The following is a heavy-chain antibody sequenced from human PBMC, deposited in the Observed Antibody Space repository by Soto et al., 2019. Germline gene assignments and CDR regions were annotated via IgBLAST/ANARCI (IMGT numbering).Heavy chain of an antibody. CDR1: GFTLSNTG. Sequence: QVQLVESGGGVVQPGTSLRLSCVVSGFTLSNTGVHWVRQAPGKGLEWVAMIAHNGFSQFYVDSVKGRFTISRDNSKNTVYLQMHSLRPEDTSVYYCAKGWGSSGWFNWFDSWGQGTLVTVSS. D-gene: IGHD6-19*01. CDR3: AKGWGSSGWFNWFDS. J-gene: IGHJ5*01. CDR2: IAHNGFSQ. V-gene: IGHV3-30*18.